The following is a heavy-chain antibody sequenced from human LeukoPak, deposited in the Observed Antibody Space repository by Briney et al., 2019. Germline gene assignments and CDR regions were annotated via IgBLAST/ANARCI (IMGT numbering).Heavy chain of an antibody. CDR1: GFTFSSYW. CDR2: INSNGSST. D-gene: IGHD3-22*01. CDR3: AKDRDYYDSSGLFDY. Sequence: PGGSLRLSCAASGFTFSSYWMHWVRQAPGKGLVWVSRINSNGSSTSYADSVKGRFTISRDNAKNTLYLQMNSLRPEDTAVYYCAKDRDYYDSSGLFDYWGQGTLVTVSS. V-gene: IGHV3-74*01. J-gene: IGHJ4*02.